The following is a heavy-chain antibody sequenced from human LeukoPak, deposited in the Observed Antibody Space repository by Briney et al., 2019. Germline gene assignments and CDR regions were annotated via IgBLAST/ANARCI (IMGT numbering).Heavy chain of an antibody. CDR2: FYHSGTI. CDR3: AKYTFGSDYFAY. J-gene: IGHJ4*02. Sequence: SETLSLTCIVSGGSITSSNYFWGWIRQPPGKGLEWIGGFYHSGTIFYSPSLGSRVAISIDTSKNQFSLRLLSVTAADTAVYYCAKYTFGSDYFAYWGRGTLVTVSS. V-gene: IGHV4-39*01. D-gene: IGHD5-18*01. CDR1: GGSITSSNYF.